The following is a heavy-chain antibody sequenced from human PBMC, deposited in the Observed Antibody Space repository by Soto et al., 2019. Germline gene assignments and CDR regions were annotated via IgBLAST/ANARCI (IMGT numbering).Heavy chain of an antibody. Sequence: PWGSLKISCKGSGDSFTSYWISWVRQMPGKGLEWMGRIDPSDSYTNYSPSFQGHVTISADKSISTAYLQWSSLKASDTAMYYFARRVDYADYWGQGTLVTVSS. CDR3: ARRVDYADY. J-gene: IGHJ4*02. V-gene: IGHV5-10-1*01. CDR2: IDPSDSYT. CDR1: GDSFTSYW.